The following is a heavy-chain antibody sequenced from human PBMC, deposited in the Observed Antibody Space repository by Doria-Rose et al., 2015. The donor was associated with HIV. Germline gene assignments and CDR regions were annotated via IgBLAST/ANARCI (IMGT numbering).Heavy chain of an antibody. V-gene: IGHV2-26*01. CDR2: IVSDDER. CDR3: ARIKSSRWYHKYYFDF. Sequence: QVTLKESGPVLVKPTETLTLTCTVSGVSLSSPGMGVSWICQPPGKALEWLANIVSDDERSYKTSLKSRLTISRGTSKSQVVLTMTDMDPVDTATYYCARIKSSRWYHKYYFDFWGQGTLVIVSA. J-gene: IGHJ4*02. CDR1: GVSLSSPGMG. D-gene: IGHD6-13*01.